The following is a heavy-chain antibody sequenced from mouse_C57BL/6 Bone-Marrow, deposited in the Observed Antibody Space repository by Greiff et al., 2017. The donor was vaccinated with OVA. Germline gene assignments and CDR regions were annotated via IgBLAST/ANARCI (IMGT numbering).Heavy chain of an antibody. J-gene: IGHJ3*01. D-gene: IGHD2-1*01. V-gene: IGHV1-50*01. CDR3: ASNYEAY. Sequence: VQLQQPGAELVKPGASVKLSCKASGYTFTSYWMQWVKQRPGQGLEWIGEIDPSDSYTNYNQKFKGKATLTVDTSSSTAYMQLSSLTSEDSAVYYCASNYEAYWGQGTLVTVSA. CDR2: IDPSDSYT. CDR1: GYTFTSYW.